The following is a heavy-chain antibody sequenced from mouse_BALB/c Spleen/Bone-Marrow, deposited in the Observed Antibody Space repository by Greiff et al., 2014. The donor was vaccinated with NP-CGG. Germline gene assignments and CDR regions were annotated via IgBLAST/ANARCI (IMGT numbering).Heavy chain of an antibody. J-gene: IGHJ1*01. Sequence: VQLKESGAELAKPGASVKLSCTASGFNIKDTYMHWVKQRPEQGLEWIGRIDPANGDTKYDPKSQGKATITADTSSNTAYLQLSSLTSEDTAVYYCTKPSFYYGSSYWYFDVWGAGTTVTVSS. CDR1: GFNIKDTY. CDR3: TKPSFYYGSSYWYFDV. D-gene: IGHD1-1*01. CDR2: IDPANGDT. V-gene: IGHV14-3*02.